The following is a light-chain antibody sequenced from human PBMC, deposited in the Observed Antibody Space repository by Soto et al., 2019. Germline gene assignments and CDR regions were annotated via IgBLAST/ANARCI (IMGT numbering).Light chain of an antibody. J-gene: IGKJ1*01. Sequence: DIQMTQSPSSLSASVGDRVTITCRASQSISSYLNWYQQKPRKAPKLLIYAASSLQSGVPSRFSSRGSGTDFTLTIRRLQPEDFATYYCQQSYSTPPTFGQGTKVEIK. CDR1: QSISSY. V-gene: IGKV1-39*01. CDR3: QQSYSTPPT. CDR2: AAS.